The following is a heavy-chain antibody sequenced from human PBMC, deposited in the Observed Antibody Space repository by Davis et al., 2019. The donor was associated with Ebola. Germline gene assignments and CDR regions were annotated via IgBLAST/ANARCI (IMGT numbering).Heavy chain of an antibody. CDR2: IFPRDSDT. CDR1: GYSFADQW. J-gene: IGHJ3*02. CDR3: ATLRRTITGMDDGFDI. V-gene: IGHV5-51*01. Sequence: GESLKISCKGSGYSFADQWIGWVRQMPGKGLEWMGIIFPRDSDTRYRPSFRGQVTISADKSFKTAFLQWSSLKASDTARYYCATLRRTITGMDDGFDIWGQGTMVTVSS. D-gene: IGHD1-20*01.